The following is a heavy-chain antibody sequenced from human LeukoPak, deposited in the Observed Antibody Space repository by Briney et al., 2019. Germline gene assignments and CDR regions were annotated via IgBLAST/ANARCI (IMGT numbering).Heavy chain of an antibody. Sequence: SVKVSCKASGGTFSSYAISWVRQAPGQGLEWMGGIIPIFGTTNYAQKFQGRVTITADESTSTTYMELSSLRSEDTAVYYCASGSGNPGFDYWGQGTLVTVSS. CDR1: GGTFSSYA. D-gene: IGHD3-10*01. CDR2: IIPIFGTT. J-gene: IGHJ4*02. CDR3: ASGSGNPGFDY. V-gene: IGHV1-69*01.